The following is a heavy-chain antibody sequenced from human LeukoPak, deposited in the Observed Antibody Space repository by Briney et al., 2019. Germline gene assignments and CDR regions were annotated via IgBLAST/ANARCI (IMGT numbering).Heavy chain of an antibody. V-gene: IGHV4-38-2*01. CDR2: MYNSVSI. CDR1: GYSIRNGDY. CDR3: ARNSSSGFFDY. D-gene: IGHD6-6*01. Sequence: SETLSLTCVVSGYSIRNGDYWGWIRQSPGKGLEWIASMYNSVSIHYNPSLKSRVTILVDTSKNEFSLKMRSVTAADTAVYYCARNSSSGFFDYWGQGNLATVSS. J-gene: IGHJ4*02.